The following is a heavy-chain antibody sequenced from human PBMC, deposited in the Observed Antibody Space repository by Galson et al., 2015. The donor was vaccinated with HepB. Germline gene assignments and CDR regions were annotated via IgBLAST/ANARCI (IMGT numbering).Heavy chain of an antibody. J-gene: IGHJ4*02. CDR3: ARQGSGSGSMFYFDY. CDR2: IYPGDSET. V-gene: IGHV5-51*01. D-gene: IGHD3-10*01. Sequence: QSGAEVKKPGESLKISCKGSGYSFITDWIGWVRQVPGKGLEWMGIIYPGDSETRYSPSFQGQVTISADKSISTAYVQWSSLKASDTAMYYCARQGSGSGSMFYFDYWGQGTLVTVSS. CDR1: GYSFITDW.